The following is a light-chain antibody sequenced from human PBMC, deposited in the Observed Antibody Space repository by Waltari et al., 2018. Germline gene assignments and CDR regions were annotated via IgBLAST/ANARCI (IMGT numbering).Light chain of an antibody. Sequence: DIQMTQSPSSLSASAGDTVTITCRASQGISTYLNWYQQKPGKAPKRLIYAASSLESGVPSRFSGSGSGTDFTLTINSLQPEDFATYYCLQYNNHPFTFGPGTKLDIK. J-gene: IGKJ3*01. CDR2: AAS. CDR1: QGISTY. V-gene: IGKV1-17*01. CDR3: LQYNNHPFT.